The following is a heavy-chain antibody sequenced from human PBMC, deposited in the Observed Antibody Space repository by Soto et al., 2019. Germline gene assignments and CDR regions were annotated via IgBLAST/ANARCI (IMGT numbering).Heavy chain of an antibody. D-gene: IGHD3-3*01. CDR1: GFTFSSYG. Sequence: QVQLVESGGGVVQPGRSLRLSCAASGFTFSSYGMHWVRQAPGKGLEWVAVISYDGSNKYYADSVKGRFTISRDNSKNTLYLQMNSLRAEDTAVYYCAKPGDFGVVTEYYFDYWGQGTLVTVSS. J-gene: IGHJ4*02. CDR3: AKPGDFGVVTEYYFDY. CDR2: ISYDGSNK. V-gene: IGHV3-30*18.